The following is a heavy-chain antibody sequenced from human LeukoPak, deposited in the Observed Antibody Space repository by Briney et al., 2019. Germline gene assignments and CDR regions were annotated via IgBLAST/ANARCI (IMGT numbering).Heavy chain of an antibody. J-gene: IGHJ5*02. CDR2: IWYDGSKK. D-gene: IGHD3-10*01. Sequence: PGRSLRLSCAAAGFTFSSYGMHWVRQAPGKGLEWVSFIWYDGSKKFYADSVKGRFTISRDNSKNTLYLQMNSLRAEDSAVYSCATDYGTASNWFDPWGQGTLVTVSS. CDR1: GFTFSSYG. V-gene: IGHV3-33*01. CDR3: ATDYGTASNWFDP.